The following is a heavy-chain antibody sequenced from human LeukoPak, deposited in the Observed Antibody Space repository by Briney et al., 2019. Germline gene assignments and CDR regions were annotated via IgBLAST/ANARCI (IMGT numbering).Heavy chain of an antibody. Sequence: GGSLRLSCAASGFTVSSNYMSWVRQAPGKGLKWVSVIYSGGTTYYADSVKGRFTISRDNSKNTLYLQMNSLRAEDTAVYYCAREYCSGGSCYPNWFDPWGQGTLVTVSS. V-gene: IGHV3-53*01. J-gene: IGHJ5*02. D-gene: IGHD2-15*01. CDR2: IYSGGTT. CDR3: AREYCSGGSCYPNWFDP. CDR1: GFTVSSNY.